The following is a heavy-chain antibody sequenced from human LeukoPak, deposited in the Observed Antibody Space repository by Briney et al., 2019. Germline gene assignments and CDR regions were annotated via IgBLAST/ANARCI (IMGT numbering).Heavy chain of an antibody. V-gene: IGHV1-46*01. CDR2: INPSGGST. CDR3: ARAYGSGSYYNPLRY. D-gene: IGHD3-10*01. CDR1: GYTFTSYY. J-gene: IGHJ4*02. Sequence: ASVKVSFKASGYTFTSYYMHWVRQAPGQGLEWMGIINPSGGSTSYAQKFQGRVTITADESTSTAYMELSSLRSEDTAVYYCARAYGSGSYYNPLRYWGQGTLVTVSS.